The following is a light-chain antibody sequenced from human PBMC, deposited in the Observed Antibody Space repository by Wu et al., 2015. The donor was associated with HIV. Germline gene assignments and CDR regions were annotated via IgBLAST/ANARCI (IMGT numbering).Light chain of an antibody. J-gene: IGKJ2*01. Sequence: EIVMTQSPATLSVSPGERAALSCRASQSVGRNLAWYQQKPGQAPRLLIYDAFTRATGIPARFTGSGSVTEFTLTISSLQSEDFAVYYCQQYNNWPYNFGQGTKLEIK. CDR3: QQYNNWPYN. V-gene: IGKV3-15*01. CDR1: QSVGRN. CDR2: DAF.